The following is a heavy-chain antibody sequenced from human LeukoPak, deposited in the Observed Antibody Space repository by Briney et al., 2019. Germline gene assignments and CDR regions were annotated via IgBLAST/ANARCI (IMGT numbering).Heavy chain of an antibody. D-gene: IGHD3-22*01. J-gene: IGHJ3*02. CDR1: GGSISSYY. V-gene: IGHV4-59*12. CDR2: IYYSGST. Sequence: EPSETLSLTCTVSGGSISSYYWSWIRQPPGKGLEWIGYIYYSGSTHYNPSLKSRVTISVDTSKNQFSLKLSSVTAADTAVYYCVRNFDSYNAFDIWGQGTMVTVSS. CDR3: VRNFDSYNAFDI.